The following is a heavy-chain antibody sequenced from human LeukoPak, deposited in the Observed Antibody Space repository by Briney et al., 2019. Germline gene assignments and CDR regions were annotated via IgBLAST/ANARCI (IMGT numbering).Heavy chain of an antibody. Sequence: SETLSLTCTVSGGSISSSSYYWSWIRQPAGKGLEWIGRIYTSGSTNYNPSLKSRVTMSVDTSKNQFSLKLSSVTAADTAVYYCARSGVDFWSAVKDVYYFDYWGQGTLVTVSS. CDR1: GGSISSSSYY. D-gene: IGHD3-3*01. J-gene: IGHJ4*02. V-gene: IGHV4-61*02. CDR2: IYTSGST. CDR3: ARSGVDFWSAVKDVYYFDY.